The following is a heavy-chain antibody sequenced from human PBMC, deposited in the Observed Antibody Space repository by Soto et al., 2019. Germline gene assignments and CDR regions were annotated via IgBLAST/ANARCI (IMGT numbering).Heavy chain of an antibody. J-gene: IGHJ5*02. D-gene: IGHD1-1*01. V-gene: IGHV4-30-2*01. CDR1: GGSISSGGYS. CDR2: IYHSGST. Sequence: QLQLQESGSGLVRPSQTLSLTCAVSGGSISSGGYSWNWIRQPPGKGLEWIGYIYHSGSTLYNPSLQPRVTISVDKSKNQSSLKRSSVPAADTAVYYCARDQLEGNWIDPWGQGTLVTVSS. CDR3: ARDQLEGNWIDP.